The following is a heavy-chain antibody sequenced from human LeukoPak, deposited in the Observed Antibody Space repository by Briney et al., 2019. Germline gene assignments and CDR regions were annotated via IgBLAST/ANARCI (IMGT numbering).Heavy chain of an antibody. V-gene: IGHV3-30-3*01. Sequence: GSLRLSCAASGFTFSSYAMRWVRQAPGKGLEWVAVISYDGSNKYYADSVKGRFTISRDNSKNTLYLQMNSLRAEDTAVYYCAEVGMSGTLFWGQGTLVTVSS. CDR3: AEVGMSGTLF. D-gene: IGHD6-13*01. J-gene: IGHJ4*02. CDR2: ISYDGSNK. CDR1: GFTFSSYA.